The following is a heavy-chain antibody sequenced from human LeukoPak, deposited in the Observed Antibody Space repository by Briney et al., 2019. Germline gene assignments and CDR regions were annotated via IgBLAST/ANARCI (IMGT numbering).Heavy chain of an antibody. CDR3: AREISSWYRTEGRFDP. V-gene: IGHV3-7*01. D-gene: IGHD6-13*01. CDR2: IKQDGSEK. Sequence: GGSLRLSCAASGLTFSNYWMSWVRQAPGKGLEWVANIKQDGSEKSYVDSVTGRFIILRDNAKNSLYLQMNSLRVEDTAVYYCAREISSWYRTEGRFDPWGQGTLVTVSS. CDR1: GLTFSNYW. J-gene: IGHJ5*02.